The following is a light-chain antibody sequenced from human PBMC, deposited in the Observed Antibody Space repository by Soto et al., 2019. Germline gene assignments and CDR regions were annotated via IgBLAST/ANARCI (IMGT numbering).Light chain of an antibody. V-gene: IGKV1-5*01. CDR2: DVS. Sequence: DIQMTQSPSTLSASVGDRVTITCRASQNIGSRLAWYQQKPGKAPKVLIYDVSNLESGVPSRFSGSGSGTQFTLTISSLQPDDFATYYCQQYLTYWTFGQGTKVDIK. CDR3: QQYLTYWT. J-gene: IGKJ1*01. CDR1: QNIGSR.